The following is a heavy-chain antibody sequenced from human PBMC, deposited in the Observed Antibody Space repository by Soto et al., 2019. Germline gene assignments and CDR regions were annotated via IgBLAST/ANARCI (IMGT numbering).Heavy chain of an antibody. CDR1: GGTFSSYT. CDR3: ARHGGYSYGFSVYNWFDP. V-gene: IGHV1-69*02. D-gene: IGHD5-18*01. Sequence: QVQLVQSGAEVKKPGSSVKVSCKASGGTFSSYTISWERQAPGQGLEWMGRIIPILGIANYAQKFQGRVTITADKSTSTAYMELSSLRSVDTAVYYCARHGGYSYGFSVYNWFDPWGQGTLVTVSS. J-gene: IGHJ5*02. CDR2: IIPILGIA.